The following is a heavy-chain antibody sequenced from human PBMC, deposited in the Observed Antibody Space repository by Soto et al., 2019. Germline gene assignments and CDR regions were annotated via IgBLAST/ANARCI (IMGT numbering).Heavy chain of an antibody. CDR3: ARDLYGVFDY. CDR2: IKQDGSEN. D-gene: IGHD4-17*01. Sequence: EVQLVESGGDLVQPGGSPRLSCAASGFTFSNYYMTWVRQAPGKGLEWVANIKQDGSENYYVDSVRGRFTISRDNAKKSLYLQMNTLRAEDTAVYYCARDLYGVFDYWGQGTLVTVSS. V-gene: IGHV3-7*05. J-gene: IGHJ4*02. CDR1: GFTFSNYY.